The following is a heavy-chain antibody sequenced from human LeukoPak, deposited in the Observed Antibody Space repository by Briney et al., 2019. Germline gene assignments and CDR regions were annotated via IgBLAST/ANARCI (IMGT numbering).Heavy chain of an antibody. J-gene: IGHJ5*02. CDR2: INPNSGGT. Sequence: PGASVKVSCKASGGTFSSYAISWVRQAPGQGLEWMGWINPNSGGTNYAQKFQGRVTMTRDTSISTAYMELSRLRSDDTAVYYCARVRYSYKGFGKNWFDPWGQGTLVTVSS. CDR1: GGTFSSYA. V-gene: IGHV1-2*02. D-gene: IGHD5-18*01. CDR3: ARVRYSYKGFGKNWFDP.